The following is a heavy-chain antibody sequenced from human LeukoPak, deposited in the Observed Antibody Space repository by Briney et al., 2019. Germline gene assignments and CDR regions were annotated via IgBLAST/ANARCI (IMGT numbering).Heavy chain of an antibody. J-gene: IGHJ3*02. CDR3: AKELIIQPTGTVAFDI. CDR2: ISSSSSYI. CDR1: GFTLSNYN. Sequence: GGSLRLSCAASGFTLSNYNMNWVRQAPGKGLEWVSSISSSSSYIYYADSVKGRFTISRDNAENSLYLQMNSLRAEDTAAYFCAKELIIQPTGTVAFDIWGQGTMVTVSS. V-gene: IGHV3-21*04. D-gene: IGHD1-1*01.